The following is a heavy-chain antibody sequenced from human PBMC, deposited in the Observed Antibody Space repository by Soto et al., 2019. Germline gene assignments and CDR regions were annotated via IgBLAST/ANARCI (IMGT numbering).Heavy chain of an antibody. D-gene: IGHD3-3*01. CDR2: ISGSGGST. CDR3: AKDGVLRFLERYYYYYMDV. J-gene: IGHJ6*03. Sequence: EVQLLESGGGLVQPGGSLRLSCAASGFTFSSYAMSWVRQPPGKGLDWVSAISGSGGSTYYADSVRGRFTISRDNSKNTLYLQMNNLRAEDTAVYYCAKDGVLRFLERYYYYYMDVWGKGTTVTVSS. CDR1: GFTFSSYA. V-gene: IGHV3-23*01.